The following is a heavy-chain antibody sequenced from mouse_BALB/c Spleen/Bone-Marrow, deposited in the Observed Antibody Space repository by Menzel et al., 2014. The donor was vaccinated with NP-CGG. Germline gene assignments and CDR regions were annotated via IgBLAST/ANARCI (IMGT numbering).Heavy chain of an antibody. Sequence: VQLVESGAELMKPGASVKISCKATGCTFSSYWIEWVKQRPGHGLEWIGEILPGSGSTNYNEKFMGKATFTADTSSNTAYMQLSSLTSEDSAVYYCARTGTDWYFDVWGAGTTVTVSS. CDR2: ILPGSGST. J-gene: IGHJ1*01. D-gene: IGHD4-1*01. CDR3: ARTGTDWYFDV. CDR1: GCTFSSYW. V-gene: IGHV1-9*01.